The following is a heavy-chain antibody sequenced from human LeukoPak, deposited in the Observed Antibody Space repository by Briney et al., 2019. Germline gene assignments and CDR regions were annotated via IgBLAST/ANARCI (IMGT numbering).Heavy chain of an antibody. CDR3: VKRLTLGDLSIKGAFAL. D-gene: IGHD3-16*02. J-gene: IGHJ3*01. CDR2: IYNDGGT. CDR1: GFTVSSNY. V-gene: IGHV3-53*01. Sequence: GGSLRLSCAASGFTVSSNYMSWVRQGPGKGLEWVALIYNDGGTHYTDSVKGRVTISRDTSRNTLFLQMNSLRVEDSAMYYCVKRLTLGDLSIKGAFALWGQGTMVTVAS.